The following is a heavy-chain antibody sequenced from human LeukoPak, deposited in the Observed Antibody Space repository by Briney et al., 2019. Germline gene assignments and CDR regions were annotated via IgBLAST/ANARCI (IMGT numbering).Heavy chain of an antibody. J-gene: IGHJ4*02. V-gene: IGHV4-31*03. CDR2: IYYSGST. CDR1: GGSISSGGYY. Sequence: SETLSLTCTVSGGSISSGGYYWSWIRQHPGKGLEWIGYIYYSGSTYYNPSLKSRVTISVDTSKNQFSLKLSSVTAADTAVYYCARMGMYDSSDYYFDYWGQGTLVTVSS. CDR3: ARMGMYDSSDYYFDY. D-gene: IGHD3-22*01.